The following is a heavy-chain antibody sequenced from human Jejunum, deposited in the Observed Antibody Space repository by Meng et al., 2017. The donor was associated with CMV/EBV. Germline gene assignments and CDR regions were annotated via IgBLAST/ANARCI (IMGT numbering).Heavy chain of an antibody. J-gene: IGHJ6*02. CDR2: VRYDGSNK. Sequence: WVSQAPGKGVEWVAFVRYDGSNKNYADSVKGRFSISRDNSKNTLYLQMNSLRAEDTAVYYCAKDVTPYIVVVPTAIYSSYYYGMDVWGQGTTVTVSS. V-gene: IGHV3-30*02. D-gene: IGHD2-2*01. CDR3: AKDVTPYIVVVPTAIYSSYYYGMDV.